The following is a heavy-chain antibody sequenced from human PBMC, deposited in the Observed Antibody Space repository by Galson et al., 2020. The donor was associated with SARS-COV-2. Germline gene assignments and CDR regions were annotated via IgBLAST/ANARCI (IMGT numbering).Heavy chain of an antibody. J-gene: IGHJ6*02. D-gene: IGHD2-15*01. CDR2: IRQSGSEK. CDR1: GFSFSNYW. Sequence: QAGGSLRLSCAASGFSFSNYWMSWVRQTPRKGPEWVDNIRQSGSEKYYVDSVKGRFTISRDNAKNSVYLQMNSLRAEDTALYYCARVGFLYEGGTYYRVYGMDVWGQGTTVTVSS. CDR3: ARVGFLYEGGTYYRVYGMDV. V-gene: IGHV3-7*03.